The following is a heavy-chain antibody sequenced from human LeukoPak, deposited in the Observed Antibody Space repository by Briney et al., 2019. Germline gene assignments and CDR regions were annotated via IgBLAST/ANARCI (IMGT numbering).Heavy chain of an antibody. J-gene: IGHJ4*02. CDR3: ARYYYDSSGYYSWVDY. D-gene: IGHD3-22*01. CDR2: IYYSGST. V-gene: IGHV4-59*01. Sequence: TSETLSLTXTVSGGSISSYYWSWIRQPPGKGLEWIGYIYYSGSTNYNPSLKSRVTISVDTSKNQFSLKLSSVTAADTAVYYCARYYYDSSGYYSWVDYWGQGTLVTVSS. CDR1: GGSISSYY.